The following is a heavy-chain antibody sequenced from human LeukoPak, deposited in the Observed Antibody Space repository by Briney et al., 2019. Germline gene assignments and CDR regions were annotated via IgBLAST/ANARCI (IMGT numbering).Heavy chain of an antibody. CDR3: ARELSGALDY. V-gene: IGHV3-74*01. CDR2: INNDGSST. D-gene: IGHD5-12*01. CDR1: GFTFNIYW. Sequence: GGSLRLSCAASGFTFNIYWMHWVRQAPGKGLVWVSRINNDGSSTSYADSVKGRFTISRDNAKNTLYLQMNSLRDEDTAVYYCARELSGALDYWGQGTLVTVSS. J-gene: IGHJ4*02.